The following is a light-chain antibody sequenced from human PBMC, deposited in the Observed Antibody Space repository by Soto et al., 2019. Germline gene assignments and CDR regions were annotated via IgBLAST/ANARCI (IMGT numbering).Light chain of an antibody. CDR3: QLYGSSSLGT. Sequence: EIVLTQSPGTLSLSPGERATLSCRASQSVSSSFLAWYQQKTGQAPRHLIYAASSRSTDIPDRFSGSGPGTDCPLTISRLQPADVPVNYCQLYGSSSLGTFGPGTKVDIK. CDR1: QSVSSSF. J-gene: IGKJ3*01. V-gene: IGKV3-20*01. CDR2: AAS.